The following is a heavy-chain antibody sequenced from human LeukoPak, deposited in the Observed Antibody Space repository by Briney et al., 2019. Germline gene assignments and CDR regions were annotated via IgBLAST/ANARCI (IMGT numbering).Heavy chain of an antibody. CDR1: GFTFSSYW. J-gene: IGHJ4*02. D-gene: IGHD1-26*01. Sequence: GGSLRLSCAASGFTFSSYWMSWVRQAPGKGLEWVANIKQDGSEKYYVDSVKGRFTISRDNAKNSPYLQMNSLRAEDTAVYYCARRRDSGSLQHFDYWGQGTLVTVSS. CDR2: IKQDGSEK. V-gene: IGHV3-7*03. CDR3: ARRRDSGSLQHFDY.